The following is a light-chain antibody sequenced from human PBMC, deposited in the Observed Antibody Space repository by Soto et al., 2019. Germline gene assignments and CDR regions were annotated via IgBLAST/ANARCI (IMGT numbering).Light chain of an antibody. CDR2: WAS. Sequence: DIVMTQSPDSLAVSLGERATINCKSSQSVLYSSNNKNFLAWYQQKPGQPPKLLIYWASTRESGFPDRFSGSGCGTDFTLTISSLQAEDVGVYCCQQYYSSPLFTFGPGTKVDI. CDR3: QQYYSSPLFT. V-gene: IGKV4-1*01. J-gene: IGKJ3*01. CDR1: QSVLYSSNNKNF.